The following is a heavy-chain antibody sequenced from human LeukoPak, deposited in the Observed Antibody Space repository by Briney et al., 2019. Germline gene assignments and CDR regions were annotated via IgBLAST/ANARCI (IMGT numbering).Heavy chain of an antibody. CDR2: IYTSGST. V-gene: IGHV4-4*07. D-gene: IGHD3-22*01. J-gene: IGHJ4*02. Sequence: SETLSLTCTVSGGSISSYYWRWIRQPAGKGLEWIGRIYTSGSTNYNPSLKSRVTMSVDTSKNQFSLKLSSVTAADTAVYYCARERRGMTYYYDSSGYFSYYLDYWGQGTLVTVSS. CDR1: GGSISSYY. CDR3: ARERRGMTYYYDSSGYFSYYLDY.